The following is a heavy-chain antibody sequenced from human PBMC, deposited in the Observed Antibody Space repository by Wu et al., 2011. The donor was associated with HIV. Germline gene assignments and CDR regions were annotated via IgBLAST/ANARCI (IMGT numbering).Heavy chain of an antibody. V-gene: IGHV1-24*01. Sequence: QVQLVQSGAEVKKPGASVKVSCKVSGYTLTDLSIYWVRQAPGKGLEWMGNFDPEDGETVSAQRFQGRVSMTEDTSTDTAYMELRSLRFEDTAVYYCATLGRYSGSSHAFDIWGQGTMVTVSS. D-gene: IGHD1-26*01. CDR2: FDPEDGET. CDR3: ATLGRYSGSSHAFDI. J-gene: IGHJ3*02. CDR1: GYTLTDLS.